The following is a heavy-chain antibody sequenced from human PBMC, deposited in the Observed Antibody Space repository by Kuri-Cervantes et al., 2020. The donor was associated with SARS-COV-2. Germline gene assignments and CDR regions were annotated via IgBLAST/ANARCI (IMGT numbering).Heavy chain of an antibody. Sequence: SVKVSCKASGGTFSSYAISWVRQAPGQGLEWMGGIIPIFGTANYAQKFQGRVTITADESTSTACMELSSLRSEDTAVYYCARALTIFSPGYFDYWGQGTLVTVSS. J-gene: IGHJ4*02. V-gene: IGHV1-69*13. CDR1: GGTFSSYA. CDR3: ARALTIFSPGYFDY. CDR2: IIPIFGTA. D-gene: IGHD3-3*01.